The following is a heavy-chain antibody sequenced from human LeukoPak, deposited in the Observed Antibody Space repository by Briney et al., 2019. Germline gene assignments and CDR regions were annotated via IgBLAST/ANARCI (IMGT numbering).Heavy chain of an antibody. Sequence: GASVKVSCKASGYTFTGYYIHWVRQAPGQGLEWMGWINPNSGGTNYAQKFQGRVTMTRDTSISTAYMELSRLTSDDTAVYYCARDAIVRDYSNFDSWGKEPWSPSPQ. D-gene: IGHD4-11*01. J-gene: IGHJ4*01. CDR1: GYTFTGYY. CDR3: ARDAIVRDYSNFDS. V-gene: IGHV1-2*02. CDR2: INPNSGGT.